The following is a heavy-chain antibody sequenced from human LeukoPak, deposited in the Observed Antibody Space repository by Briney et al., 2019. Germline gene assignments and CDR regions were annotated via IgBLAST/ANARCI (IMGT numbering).Heavy chain of an antibody. D-gene: IGHD6-19*01. CDR3: AKPPPPRIAVAGTRPFDY. Sequence: GGSLRLSCAASGFTFSSYAMSWVRQAPGKGLEWVSAISGSGGSTYYADSVKGRYTISRDNSKNTLYLQMNSLRAEDTAVYYCAKPPPPRIAVAGTRPFDYWGQGTLVTVSS. CDR1: GFTFSSYA. J-gene: IGHJ4*02. CDR2: ISGSGGST. V-gene: IGHV3-23*01.